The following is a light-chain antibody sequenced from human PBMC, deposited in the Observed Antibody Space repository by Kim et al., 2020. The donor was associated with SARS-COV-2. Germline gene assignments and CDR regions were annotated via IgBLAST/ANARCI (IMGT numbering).Light chain of an antibody. V-gene: IGKV3-20*01. CDR1: QNIRNNY. CDR2: GAF. J-gene: IGKJ2*01. CDR3: QQYGNSLYT. Sequence: LSPRERATLSCRASQNIRNNYLAWYQQTPGQAPRLLIFGAFNRASGIPERFSGSGSGTEFTLSISRLEPEDFAVYYCQQYGNSLYTFGPGTKLEI.